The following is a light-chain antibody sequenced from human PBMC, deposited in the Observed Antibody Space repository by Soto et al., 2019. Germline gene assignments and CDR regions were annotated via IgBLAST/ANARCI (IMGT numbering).Light chain of an antibody. V-gene: IGLV2-18*01. CDR3: SVYTRTSTYV. Sequence: QSALTQPPSVSGSPGQSVTISCSGTIDDVTAYYRVSWYQQTPGTAPKLMSYDVSNRPSGVPDRFSGSRSGNTASLTISGLQAEDEGDYYCSVYTRTSTYVFGTGTKVTVL. CDR1: IDDVTAYYR. CDR2: DVS. J-gene: IGLJ1*01.